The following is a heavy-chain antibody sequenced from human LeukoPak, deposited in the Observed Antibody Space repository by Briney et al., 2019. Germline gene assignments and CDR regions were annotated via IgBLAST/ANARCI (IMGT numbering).Heavy chain of an antibody. CDR2: INPSGGST. D-gene: IGHD5-18*01. CDR3: ARDQARLQLWLSLGDY. CDR1: GYTFTSYY. J-gene: IGHJ4*02. Sequence: ASVKVSCKASGYTFTSYYMHWVRQAPGQGLEWMGIINPSGGSTSYAQKFQGRVTMTRDTSTSTVYMELSSLRSEDTAVYYCARDQARLQLWLSLGDYWGQGTLVTVSS. V-gene: IGHV1-46*01.